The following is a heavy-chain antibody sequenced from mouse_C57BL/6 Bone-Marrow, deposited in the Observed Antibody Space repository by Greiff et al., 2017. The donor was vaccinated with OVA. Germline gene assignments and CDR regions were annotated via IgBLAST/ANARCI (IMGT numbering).Heavy chain of an antibody. Sequence: EVKLQESGPELVKPGASVKIPCKASGYTFTDYNMDWVKQSHGKSLEWIGDINPNNGGTIYNQKFKGTATLTVDTSSSTAYMELRSLTSEDTAVYYCARSPLYYGSSYGFAYWGQGTLVTVSA. V-gene: IGHV1-18*01. J-gene: IGHJ3*01. D-gene: IGHD1-1*01. CDR3: ARSPLYYGSSYGFAY. CDR1: GYTFTDYN. CDR2: INPNNGGT.